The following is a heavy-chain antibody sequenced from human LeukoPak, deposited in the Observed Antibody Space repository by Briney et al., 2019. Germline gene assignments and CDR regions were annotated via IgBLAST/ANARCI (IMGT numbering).Heavy chain of an antibody. V-gene: IGHV4-39*02. CDR2: ISYSGNT. D-gene: IGHD3-22*01. CDR1: AGSISSSDYY. CDR3: SRLTHSYYSDTSGYYPYYYMDV. Sequence: SETLSLTCTVSAGSISSSDYYWGWDRQSPGKGLEWIGRISYSGNTYYNPSLKSRVTISVDTSKNHFSLRLSSVTAADTAVYYCSRLTHSYYSDTSGYYPYYYMDVWGEGTTVAVSS. J-gene: IGHJ6*03.